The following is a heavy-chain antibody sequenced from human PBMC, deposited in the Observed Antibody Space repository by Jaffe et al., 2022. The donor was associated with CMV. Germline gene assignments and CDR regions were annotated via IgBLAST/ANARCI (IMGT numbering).Heavy chain of an antibody. D-gene: IGHD3-10*01. CDR3: ARGRSTMVRGVIRAYYFDY. J-gene: IGHJ4*02. Sequence: QVQLVQSGAEVKKPGSSVKVSCKASGGTFSSYAISWVRQAPGQGLEWMGGIIPIFGTANYAQKFQGRVTITADESTSTAYMELSSLRSEDTAVYYCARGRSTMVRGVIRAYYFDYWGQGTLVTVSS. CDR2: IIPIFGTA. V-gene: IGHV1-69*01. CDR1: GGTFSSYA.